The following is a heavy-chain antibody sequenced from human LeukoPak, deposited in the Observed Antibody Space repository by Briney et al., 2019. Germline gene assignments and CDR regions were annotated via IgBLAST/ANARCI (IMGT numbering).Heavy chain of an antibody. CDR2: IYCSGST. V-gene: IGHV4-59*12. CDR1: GGAIKNYY. D-gene: IGHD7-27*01. J-gene: IGHJ6*03. CDR3: ARDPDLNWGSGYYYYMDV. Sequence: SETLSLTCSVSGGAIKNYYWSWIRQPPGKGLEWIGYIYCSGSTNYNPSLKSRVTISVDTSKNQFSLKLSSVTAADTAVYYCARDPDLNWGSGYYYYMDVWGKGTTVTVSS.